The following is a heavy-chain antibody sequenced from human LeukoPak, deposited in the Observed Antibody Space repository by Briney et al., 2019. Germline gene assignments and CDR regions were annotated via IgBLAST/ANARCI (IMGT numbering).Heavy chain of an antibody. J-gene: IGHJ4*02. D-gene: IGHD2-2*01. CDR2: INPNSGGT. Sequence: ASVKVSSKASGYTFTGYYMHWVRQAPGQGLEWMGWINPNSGGTNYAQKFQGRVTMTRDTSISTAYMELSRLRSDDTAVYYCARRCSSTSCYGGSDYWGQGTLVTVSS. CDR1: GYTFTGYY. V-gene: IGHV1-2*02. CDR3: ARRCSSTSCYGGSDY.